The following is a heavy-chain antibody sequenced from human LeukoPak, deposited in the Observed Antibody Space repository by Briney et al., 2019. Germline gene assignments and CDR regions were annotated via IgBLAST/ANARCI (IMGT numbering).Heavy chain of an antibody. CDR3: ARAGYYYDSSGYSPLDY. Sequence: SVKVSCKASGGTFSSYAISWVRQAPGQGLEWMGGIIPIFGTANYAQKFQGRVTITADESTSTAYMELSSLRSEDTAVYYCARAGYYYDSSGYSPLDYWGQGTLVTVSS. J-gene: IGHJ4*02. CDR2: IIPIFGTA. D-gene: IGHD3-22*01. V-gene: IGHV1-69*13. CDR1: GGTFSSYA.